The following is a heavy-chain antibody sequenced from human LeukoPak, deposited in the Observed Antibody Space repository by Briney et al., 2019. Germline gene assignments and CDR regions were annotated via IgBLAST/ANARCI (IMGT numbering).Heavy chain of an antibody. CDR1: GFTFSSYG. D-gene: IGHD3-9*01. J-gene: IGHJ4*02. V-gene: IGHV3-30*18. CDR3: AKEILTGYYIDY. Sequence: GGSLRLSCAASGFTFSSYGMHWVRQAPGKGLDWVAIVSYDGNVKYYADSVKGRFSISRDNSENTLYLQMNSLRAEDTAVYYCAKEILTGYYIDYWGQGTLVTVSS. CDR2: VSYDGNVK.